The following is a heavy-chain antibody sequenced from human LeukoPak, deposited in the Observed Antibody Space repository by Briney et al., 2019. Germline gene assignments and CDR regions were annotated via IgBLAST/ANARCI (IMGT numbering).Heavy chain of an antibody. CDR1: GFTFSDHY. V-gene: IGHV3-72*01. Sequence: GGSLRLSCAASGFTFSDHYMDWVRQAPGKWLEWVGCIRKKANNYITEYAAYAKGRFTISSDDTKNSLYLQTNSLKTEDTAVYYCARGVRHYYDCRSLDSWGQGTLVTVSS. CDR3: ARGVRHYYDCRSLDS. D-gene: IGHD3-22*01. CDR2: IRKKANNYIT. J-gene: IGHJ4*02.